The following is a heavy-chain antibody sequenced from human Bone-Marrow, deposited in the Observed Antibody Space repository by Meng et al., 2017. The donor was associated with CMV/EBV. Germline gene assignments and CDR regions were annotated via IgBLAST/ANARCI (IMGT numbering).Heavy chain of an antibody. V-gene: IGHV5-51*01. CDR1: GYSFTSYW. Sequence: GASLNISCKGSGYSFTSYWICWVRQMPGKGLEWMGIIYPGDSDTRYSPSFQGQVTISADNSISTSYLQWSSLKASDTAMYYCARQRRFGVVTTLPFDYWGQGTLVTVSS. D-gene: IGHD3-3*01. CDR2: IYPGDSDT. J-gene: IGHJ4*02. CDR3: ARQRRFGVVTTLPFDY.